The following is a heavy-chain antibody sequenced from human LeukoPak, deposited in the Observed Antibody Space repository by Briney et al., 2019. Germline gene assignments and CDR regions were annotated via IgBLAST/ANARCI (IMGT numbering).Heavy chain of an antibody. CDR2: ISYDGSNK. D-gene: IGHD6-19*01. J-gene: IGHJ6*02. CDR1: GFTFPSYV. V-gene: IGHV3-30*18. CDR3: AKDTDSSGWYPYYYYGMDV. Sequence: PGGSLRLSCAASGFTFPSYVMSWVRQAPGKGLEWVAVISYDGSNKYYADSVKGRFTISRDNSKNTLYLQMNSLRAEDTAVYYCAKDTDSSGWYPYYYYGMDVWGQGTTVTVSS.